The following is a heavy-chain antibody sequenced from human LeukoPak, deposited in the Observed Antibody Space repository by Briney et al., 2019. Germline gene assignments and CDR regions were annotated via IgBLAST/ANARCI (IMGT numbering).Heavy chain of an antibody. CDR3: ASKGDYYGSGSYPPPDF. J-gene: IGHJ4*02. Sequence: GGSLTLSCAASGFTFSSYAMHWVRQAPGKGLEWVAFIRFDGNNKYYADSVKGRFTISRDNSKNTLYLQMNSLRAEDTAVYYCASKGDYYGSGSYPPPDFWGQGTLVTVSS. CDR1: GFTFSSYA. V-gene: IGHV3-30*02. CDR2: IRFDGNNK. D-gene: IGHD3-10*01.